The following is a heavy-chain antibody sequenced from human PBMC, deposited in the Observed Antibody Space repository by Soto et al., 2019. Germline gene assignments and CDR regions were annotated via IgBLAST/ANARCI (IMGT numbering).Heavy chain of an antibody. CDR3: AKPMVRGVISWYYFDY. CDR2: ISGSGGST. CDR1: GFTFSSYA. Sequence: PGGSLRLSCAASGFTFSSYAMSWVRQAPGKGLEWVSAISGSGGSTYYADSVKGRFTISRDNSKNTLYLQMNSLRAEDTAVYYCAKPMVRGVISWYYFDYWGQGTLVTVSS. D-gene: IGHD3-10*01. J-gene: IGHJ4*02. V-gene: IGHV3-23*01.